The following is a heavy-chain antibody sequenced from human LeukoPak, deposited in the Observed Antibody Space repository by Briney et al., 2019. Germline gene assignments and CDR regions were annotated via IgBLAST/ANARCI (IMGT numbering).Heavy chain of an antibody. CDR1: GYTLTELS. D-gene: IGHD3-10*01. J-gene: IGHJ4*02. CDR2: FDPEDGET. V-gene: IGHV1-24*01. Sequence: ASVKVSCTVSGYTLTELSMHWVRQAPGKGLEWMGGFDPEDGETIYAQKFQGRVTMTEDTSTDTAYMELSSLRSEDTAVYYCATRKDVTAYYYGSGGENYFDYWGQGTLVTVSS. CDR3: ATRKDVTAYYYGSGGENYFDY.